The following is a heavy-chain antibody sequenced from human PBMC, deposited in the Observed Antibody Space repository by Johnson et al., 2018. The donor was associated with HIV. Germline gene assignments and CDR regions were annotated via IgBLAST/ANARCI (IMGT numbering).Heavy chain of an antibody. J-gene: IGHJ3*02. CDR2: ISSDGSNK. Sequence: QVQLVESGGGVVQPGRSLRLSCAASGFTLSSYAMHWVRQAPGKGLEWVAVISSDGSNKYYADSVKGRFTISRDNSKNTLYLQMNSLGAEDTAVYYCARDEGLGIRGNAFDIWGQGTMVTVSS. CDR3: ARDEGLGIRGNAFDI. CDR1: GFTLSSYA. V-gene: IGHV3-30*03. D-gene: IGHD7-27*01.